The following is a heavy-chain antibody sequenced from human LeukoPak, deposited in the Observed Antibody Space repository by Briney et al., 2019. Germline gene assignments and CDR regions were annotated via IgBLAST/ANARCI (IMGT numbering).Heavy chain of an antibody. CDR2: ISSNGGST. CDR1: GFTFSSYA. D-gene: IGHD3-9*01. J-gene: IGHJ4*02. Sequence: PGGSLRLSCSASGFTFSSYAMHWVRQAPGKGLEYVSAISSNGGSTYYADSVKGRFTISSDNSKNTLYLQMNSLGAEDTAVYYCAKFRYYDVLTGPYDSWGQGTLVTVSS. CDR3: AKFRYYDVLTGPYDS. V-gene: IGHV3-64*04.